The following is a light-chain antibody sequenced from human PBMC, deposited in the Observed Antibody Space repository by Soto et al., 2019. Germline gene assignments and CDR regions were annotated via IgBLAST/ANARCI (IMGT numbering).Light chain of an antibody. CDR2: DES. CDR3: QQRSKWPLT. V-gene: IGKV3-11*01. J-gene: IGKJ4*01. CDR1: QSISDY. Sequence: EIVLTQSPATLSLSPGERATLSCRASQSISDYLAWYQQKPGQAPRLLIYDESKRATGIPARFSGSGSGTDFTLTISSLVPEDFAVYYCQQRSKWPLTFGGGTKVDIK.